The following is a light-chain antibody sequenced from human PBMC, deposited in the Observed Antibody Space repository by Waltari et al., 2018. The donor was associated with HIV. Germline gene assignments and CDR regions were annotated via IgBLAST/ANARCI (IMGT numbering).Light chain of an antibody. J-gene: IGLJ1*01. V-gene: IGLV1-40*01. CDR2: GNN. CDR3: QSYDSSLSGYV. Sequence: QSVLTQPPSVSGAPGQRVPISCTGSSSTIGADSDVHWYQQLPGIAPKLLIHGNNNRPSGVPDRFSGSKSGTSASLAITGLQAEDEAVYSCQSYDSSLSGYVFGTGTKVTVL. CDR1: SSTIGADSD.